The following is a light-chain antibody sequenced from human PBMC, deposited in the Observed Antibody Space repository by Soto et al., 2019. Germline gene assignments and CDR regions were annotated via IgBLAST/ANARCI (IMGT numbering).Light chain of an antibody. Sequence: EIVMTQSPGTLSLSPGERATLSCRASQSVSSRLAWYQQKPGQAPRLLISGASSRATGIPDRFSGSGSGTEFTLTISSLQSEDFAVYYCQQYSIWRTFGQGTKVDIK. CDR2: GAS. V-gene: IGKV3D-15*01. J-gene: IGKJ1*01. CDR1: QSVSSR. CDR3: QQYSIWRT.